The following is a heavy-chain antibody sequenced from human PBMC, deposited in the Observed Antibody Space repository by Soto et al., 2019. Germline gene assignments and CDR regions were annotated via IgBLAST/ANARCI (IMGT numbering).Heavy chain of an antibody. CDR3: ARDGGRHSGGIDY. V-gene: IGHV1-69*01. Sequence: QVQLVQSWAEVKKPGSSVKVSCKASGGIFSSYSIKWVRQAPGQGLERMGEIIPIFGTANYAQKFQGRVTITADESTSTAYMELSSLRSEDTAVYYCARDGGRHSGGIDYWGQGTLDTVSS. CDR1: GGIFSSYS. J-gene: IGHJ4*02. D-gene: IGHD1-26*01. CDR2: IIPIFGTA.